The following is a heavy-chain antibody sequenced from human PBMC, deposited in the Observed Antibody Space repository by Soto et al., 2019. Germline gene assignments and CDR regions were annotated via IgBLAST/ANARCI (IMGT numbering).Heavy chain of an antibody. CDR2: ISGSGGST. CDR1: GFTFSSYA. V-gene: IGHV3-23*01. CDR3: AKDLAGGYSYGSNEYFQH. Sequence: GGSLRLSCAASGFTFSSYAMSWVRQAPGKGLEWVSAISGSGGSTYYADSVKGRFTISRDNSENTLYLQMNSLRAEDTAVYYCAKDLAGGYSYGSNEYFQHWGQRTLVTVSS. J-gene: IGHJ1*01. D-gene: IGHD5-18*01.